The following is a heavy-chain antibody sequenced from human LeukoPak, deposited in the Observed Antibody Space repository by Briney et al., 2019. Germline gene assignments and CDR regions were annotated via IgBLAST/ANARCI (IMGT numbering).Heavy chain of an antibody. Sequence: GGSLRLSCAASGFTFSSYWMSWVRQAPGKGLEWVANIKQDGSEKYYVDSVKGRFTISRDNAKNSLYLQMNSLRAEDTAVYYCARDLCVGYDILTGHCYYYGMDVWGKGTTVTVSS. CDR1: GFTFSSYW. D-gene: IGHD3-9*01. CDR2: IKQDGSEK. V-gene: IGHV3-7*03. CDR3: ARDLCVGYDILTGHCYYYGMDV. J-gene: IGHJ6*04.